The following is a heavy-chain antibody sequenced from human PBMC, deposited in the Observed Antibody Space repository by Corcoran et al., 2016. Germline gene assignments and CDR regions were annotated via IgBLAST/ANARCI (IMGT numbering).Heavy chain of an antibody. CDR3: ARVGAADYGMDV. V-gene: IGHV1-46*01. CDR2: INPSGGST. CDR1: GYTFTSYY. Sequence: QVQLVQSGAEVKKPGASVKVSCKASGYTFTSYYMHWVRQAPGQGLEWMGIINPSGGSTSYAQKFQGRVTMTRDTSTSTVYMELSSLRSADTAVYYCARVGAADYGMDVWGQGTTVTVSS. D-gene: IGHD3-10*01. J-gene: IGHJ6*02.